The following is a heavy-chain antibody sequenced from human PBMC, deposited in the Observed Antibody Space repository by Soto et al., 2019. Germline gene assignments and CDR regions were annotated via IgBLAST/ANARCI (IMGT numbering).Heavy chain of an antibody. D-gene: IGHD2-15*01. J-gene: IGHJ4*02. CDR3: AKDLVIVVVVAATLDY. V-gene: IGHV3-23*01. CDR1: GFTFSSYA. Sequence: EVQLLESGGGLVQPGGSLRLSCAASGFTFSSYAMSWVRQAPGKGLEWVSAISGSGGSTYYADSVKGRFTISRDNSKNTLYLQMNSLRAEVTAVYYCAKDLVIVVVVAATLDYWGQGTLVTVSS. CDR2: ISGSGGST.